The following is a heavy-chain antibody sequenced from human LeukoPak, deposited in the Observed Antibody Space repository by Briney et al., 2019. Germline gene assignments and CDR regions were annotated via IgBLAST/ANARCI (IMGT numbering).Heavy chain of an antibody. D-gene: IGHD2-2*01. CDR2: IYYSGST. CDR3: ARVPLSDIVVVPAAGSDAFDI. CDR1: GGSISSGDYY. V-gene: IGHV4-30-4*08. J-gene: IGHJ3*02. Sequence: SETLSLTCTVSGGSISSGDYYWSWIRQPPGKGLEWIGYIYYSGSTYYNPSLKSRVTIPVDTSKNQFSLKLSSVTAADTAVYYCARVPLSDIVVVPAAGSDAFDIWGQGTMVTVSS.